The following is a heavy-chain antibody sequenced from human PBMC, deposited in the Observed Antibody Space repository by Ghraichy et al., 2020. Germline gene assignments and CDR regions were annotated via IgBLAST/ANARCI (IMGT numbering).Heavy chain of an antibody. Sequence: SQTLSLTCTVSGGSISSSSYYWGWIRQPPGKGLEWIGSIYYSGSTYYNPSLKSRVTISVDTSKNQFSLKLSSVTAADTAVYYCAREPKKGWVFRTQLPSIDYWGQGTLVTVSS. CDR1: GGSISSSSYY. J-gene: IGHJ4*02. CDR3: AREPKKGWVFRTQLPSIDY. V-gene: IGHV4-39*02. CDR2: IYYSGST. D-gene: IGHD2-2*01.